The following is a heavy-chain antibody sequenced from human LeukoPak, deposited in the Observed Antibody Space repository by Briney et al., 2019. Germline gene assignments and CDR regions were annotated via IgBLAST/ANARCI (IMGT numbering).Heavy chain of an antibody. Sequence: SETLSLTCTVSGASISSYYWGWIRQPPGKGLEWIGYIYYSGSTNYNPSLKSRVTISVDTSKNQFSLKLSSVTAADTAVYYCARPVNYYDSSGYRPDAFDIWGQGTMVTVSS. J-gene: IGHJ3*02. CDR3: ARPVNYYDSSGYRPDAFDI. V-gene: IGHV4-59*01. CDR1: GASISSYY. CDR2: IYYSGST. D-gene: IGHD3-22*01.